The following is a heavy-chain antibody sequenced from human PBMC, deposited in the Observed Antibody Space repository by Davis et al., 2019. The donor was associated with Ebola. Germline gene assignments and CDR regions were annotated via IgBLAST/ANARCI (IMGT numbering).Heavy chain of an antibody. CDR2: INPSGGST. Sequence: ASVKVSCKASGYTFTNYYMHWVRQAPGQGLEWMGIINPSGGSTSYAQKFQGRVTMTRDTSTSTVYMELSSLRSEDTAVYYCARAGRTYIAVAGTSVWGQGTLVTVSS. D-gene: IGHD6-19*01. V-gene: IGHV1-46*01. J-gene: IGHJ4*02. CDR3: ARAGRTYIAVAGTSV. CDR1: GYTFTNYY.